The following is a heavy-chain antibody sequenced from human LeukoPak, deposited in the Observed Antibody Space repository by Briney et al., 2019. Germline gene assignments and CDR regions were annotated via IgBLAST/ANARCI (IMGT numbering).Heavy chain of an antibody. CDR2: INPSGGST. Sequence: ASVKVSCKASGYTFTSYYMHWVRQAPGQGLEWMGIINPSGGSTSYAQKFQGRVTMTRDMSTSTVYMELSSLRSEDTAVYYCARDRSGNRWYPDGFDLWGQGTMVTVSS. CDR3: ARDRSGNRWYPDGFDL. V-gene: IGHV1-46*01. J-gene: IGHJ3*01. D-gene: IGHD1-26*01. CDR1: GYTFTSYY.